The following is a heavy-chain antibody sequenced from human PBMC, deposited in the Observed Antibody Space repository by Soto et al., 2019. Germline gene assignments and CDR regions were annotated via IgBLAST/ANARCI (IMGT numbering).Heavy chain of an antibody. CDR3: ARDEVPAANWLDR. D-gene: IGHD2-2*01. CDR2: ISGYNGNT. CDR1: GYIFANYG. J-gene: IGHJ5*02. Sequence: QVQLVQSGAEVKKPGASVKVSCKASGYIFANYGITWVRQAPGQGLEWMGWISGYNGNTKYAQNLKGRVTMTSDTSTTTAYMELRHLRSDDTAVYYCARDEVPAANWLDRWGQGTLVTVSS. V-gene: IGHV1-18*01.